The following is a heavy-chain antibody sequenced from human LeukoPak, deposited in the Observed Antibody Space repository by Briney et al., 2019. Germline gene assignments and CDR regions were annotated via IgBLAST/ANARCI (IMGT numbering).Heavy chain of an antibody. CDR3: ARDPTEGPYETYGRHYFDF. V-gene: IGHV3-21*01. CDR2: ISTSSSYI. Sequence: GGSLRLSCAASGFTFSSYSMNWVRQAPGKGLEWVSSISTSSSYIYYADSVKGRFTISRDNAKNSLYLQMNSLRAEDTAVYYCARDPTEGPYETYGRHYFDFWGQGTLVTVSS. CDR1: GFTFSSYS. J-gene: IGHJ4*02. D-gene: IGHD4-17*01.